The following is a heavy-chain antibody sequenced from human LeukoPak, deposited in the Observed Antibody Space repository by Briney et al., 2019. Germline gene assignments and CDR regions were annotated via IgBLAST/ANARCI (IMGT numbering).Heavy chain of an antibody. CDR3: ARGSGSGSYDYYYYMDV. CDR2: INPNSGGT. V-gene: IGHV1-2*02. Sequence: ASVKVSCTASGYTFTGYYMHWVRQAPGQGLEWMGWINPNSGGTNYAQKFQGRITMTRDTSISTAYMELSRLRSDDTAVYYCARGSGSGSYDYYYYMDVWGKGTTVTVSS. CDR1: GYTFTGYY. J-gene: IGHJ6*03. D-gene: IGHD3-10*01.